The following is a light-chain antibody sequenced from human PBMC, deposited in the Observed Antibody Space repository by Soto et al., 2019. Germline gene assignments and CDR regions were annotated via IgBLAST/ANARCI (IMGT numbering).Light chain of an antibody. Sequence: DIQMTQSPSSLSASVGDRVIITCRASQSISSYLNWYQQKPGKAPKLLIYAASSLQSGVPSRFSGSGSGTDFTLTISSLQPEDFATYYCQQNYSTPPAFGGGTKVEIK. V-gene: IGKV1-39*01. CDR1: QSISSY. CDR2: AAS. CDR3: QQNYSTPPA. J-gene: IGKJ4*01.